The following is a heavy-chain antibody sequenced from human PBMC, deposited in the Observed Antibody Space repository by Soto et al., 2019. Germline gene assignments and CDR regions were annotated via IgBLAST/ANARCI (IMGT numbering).Heavy chain of an antibody. D-gene: IGHD6-13*01. CDR2: ISGSGGST. V-gene: IGHV3-23*01. J-gene: IGHJ4*02. CDR3: AKVLSVGYSSRNYFDY. CDR1: GFTFSSYA. Sequence: GGSLRLSCAASGFTFSSYAMSWVRQAPGKGLEWVSAISGSGGSTYYADSVKGRFAISRDNSKNTLYLQMNSLRAEDTAVYYCAKVLSVGYSSRNYFDYWGQGTLVTVSS.